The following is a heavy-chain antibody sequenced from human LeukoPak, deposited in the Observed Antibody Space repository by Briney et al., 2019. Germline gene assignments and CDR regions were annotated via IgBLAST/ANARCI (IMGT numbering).Heavy chain of an antibody. Sequence: ASVKVSCKASGGTFISYAISWVRQAPGQGLEWMGGIIPIFGTANYAQKFQGRVTITADESTSTAYMELSSLRSEDTAVHYCAISRRGITGMDGDAFDIWGQGTMVTVSS. CDR3: AISRRGITGMDGDAFDI. CDR2: IIPIFGTA. D-gene: IGHD1-20*01. J-gene: IGHJ3*02. V-gene: IGHV1-69*13. CDR1: GGTFISYA.